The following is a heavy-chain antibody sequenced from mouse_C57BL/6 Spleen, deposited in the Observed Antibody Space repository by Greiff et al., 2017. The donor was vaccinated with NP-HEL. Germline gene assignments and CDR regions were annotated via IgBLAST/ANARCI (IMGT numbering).Heavy chain of an antibody. CDR2: INPNNGGT. Sequence: DVKLQESGPELVKPGASVKMSCKASGYTFTDYNMPWVKQSHGKSLEWIGYINPNNGGTSYNQKFKGKATLTVNKSSSTAYMELRSLTSEDSAVYYCARGLLRGICAMDDWGQGTSVTVSS. V-gene: IGHV1-22*01. CDR3: ARGLLRGICAMDD. D-gene: IGHD2-3*01. CDR1: GYTFTDYN. J-gene: IGHJ4*01.